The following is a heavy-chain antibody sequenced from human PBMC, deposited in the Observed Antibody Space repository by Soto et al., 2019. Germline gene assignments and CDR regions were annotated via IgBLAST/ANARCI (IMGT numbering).Heavy chain of an antibody. CDR3: AHRYYDFWSDPGGFDP. Sequence: SGPTLVNSAQTLTLTCTFSGFSLSTSGVGVGWIRQPPGKALEWLALIYWNDDKRYSPSLKSRLTITKDTSKNQVVLTMTNMDPVDTATYYCAHRYYDFWSDPGGFDPWGQGALVTVSS. V-gene: IGHV2-5*01. D-gene: IGHD3-3*01. CDR1: GFSLSTSGVG. CDR2: IYWNDDK. J-gene: IGHJ5*02.